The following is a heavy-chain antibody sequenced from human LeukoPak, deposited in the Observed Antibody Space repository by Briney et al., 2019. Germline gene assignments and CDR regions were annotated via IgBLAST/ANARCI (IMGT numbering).Heavy chain of an antibody. CDR1: GGSISSHY. J-gene: IGHJ3*02. CDR3: ARGRYCSADICSGGDAFDI. D-gene: IGHD2-15*01. V-gene: IGHV4-59*11. Sequence: NPSETLSLTCTVSGGSISSHYWSWIRQPPGKGLEWIGYMYYSGSTNYNPSLKSRVTMSVDTSKNQFSLKLSSVTAADTAVYYCARGRYCSADICSGGDAFDIWGQGTMVSVSS. CDR2: MYYSGST.